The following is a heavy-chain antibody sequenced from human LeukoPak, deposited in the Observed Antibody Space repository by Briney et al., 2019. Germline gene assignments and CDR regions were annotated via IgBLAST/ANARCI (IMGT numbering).Heavy chain of an antibody. Sequence: PSETLSLTCTVSRGSISSYYWSWIRQPPGKGLEWIGYIYYSGSTNYNPSLKSRVTISVDTSKNQFSLKLSSVTAADTAVYYCARHRRDYYGSGRMYYFDYWGQGTLVTVSS. CDR3: ARHRRDYYGSGRMYYFDY. CDR2: IYYSGST. V-gene: IGHV4-59*08. J-gene: IGHJ4*02. D-gene: IGHD3-10*01. CDR1: RGSISSYY.